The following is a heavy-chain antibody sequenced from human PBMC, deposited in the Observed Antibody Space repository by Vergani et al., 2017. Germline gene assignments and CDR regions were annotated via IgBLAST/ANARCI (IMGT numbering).Heavy chain of an antibody. CDR3: ARVNTETNGHLYYYYYMDV. V-gene: IGHV4-34*01. D-gene: IGHD4-11*01. CDR2: IDHTGRP. Sequence: QVQLQQWGGGLLKPSETLSLTCVVNGGSFTSYHWTWIRQSPGEELEWVGDIDHTGRPDYNPSLKSRLTMSVDKSRNHFSLTLNSLTATDTAIYFFARVNTETNGHLYYYYYMDVWGQGTAVTVS. CDR1: GGSFTSYH. J-gene: IGHJ6*03.